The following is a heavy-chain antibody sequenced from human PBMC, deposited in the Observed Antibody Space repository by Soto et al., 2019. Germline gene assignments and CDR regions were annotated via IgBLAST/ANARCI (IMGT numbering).Heavy chain of an antibody. D-gene: IGHD3-22*01. CDR2: IKSDGSGT. CDR1: GFTFSSYW. J-gene: IGHJ4*02. V-gene: IGHV3-74*01. CDR3: ARGDGDGYDGNGYLGRH. Sequence: EVQLVESGGGLVQPGESLTLSCAASGFTFSSYWMHWVRQAPGMGLVWVSRIKSDGSGTYYADSVKGRLTISRDNAKNPLYLQMNSLRVEDTAVYFCARGDGDGYDGNGYLGRHWGQGTLVTVSS.